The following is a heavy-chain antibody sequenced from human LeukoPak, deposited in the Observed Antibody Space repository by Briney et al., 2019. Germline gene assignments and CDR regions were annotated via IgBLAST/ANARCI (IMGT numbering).Heavy chain of an antibody. Sequence: SETLSLTCTVSGGSISSYYWSWIRQPPGKGLEWIGYIYYSGSTNYNPSLKSRVTISVDTSRNQFSLKLGSVTAADTAVYYCTYSGSNYPDYWGQGTLVTVSS. CDR3: TYSGSNYPDY. CDR1: GGSISSYY. J-gene: IGHJ4*02. CDR2: IYYSGST. D-gene: IGHD1-26*01. V-gene: IGHV4-59*12.